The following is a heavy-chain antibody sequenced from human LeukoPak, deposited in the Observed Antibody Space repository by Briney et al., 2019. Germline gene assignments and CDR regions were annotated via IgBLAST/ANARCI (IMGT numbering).Heavy chain of an antibody. CDR3: ARRIAVAGIFDY. Sequence: SETLSLTCAVYGGSFSGYYWTRIRQPPGKGLEWIGEIKYSGSTNHNPSLKSRVSISVDTSKNQFSLKLSSVTAADTAVYYCARRIAVAGIFDYWGQGTLVTVSS. D-gene: IGHD6-19*01. CDR1: GGSFSGYY. V-gene: IGHV4-34*01. J-gene: IGHJ4*02. CDR2: IKYSGST.